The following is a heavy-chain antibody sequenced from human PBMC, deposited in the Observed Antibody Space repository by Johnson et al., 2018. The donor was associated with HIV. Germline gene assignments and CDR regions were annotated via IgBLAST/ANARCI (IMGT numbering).Heavy chain of an antibody. CDR1: GLTVSSNY. D-gene: IGHD5-24*01. CDR3: ARACRDGYTCDAFDI. Sequence: MPLVESGGGLVPPGGSLRLACAASGLTVSSNYMSWVRQAPGKGLEWVSVFFSGGTTYYADSVNGRFTISRDNSKNTLFLQMNSLRADDTALYYCARACRDGYTCDAFDIWGQGTMVTVSS. J-gene: IGHJ3*02. CDR2: FFSGGTT. V-gene: IGHV3-66*01.